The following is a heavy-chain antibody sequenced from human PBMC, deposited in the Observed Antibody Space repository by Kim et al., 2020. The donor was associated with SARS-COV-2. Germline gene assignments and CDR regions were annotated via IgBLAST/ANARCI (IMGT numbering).Heavy chain of an antibody. J-gene: IGHJ4*02. Sequence: SETLSLTCSVSGGSISTYYWNWIRQPPGKGLEWIGYIFYTGSTNYNPSLKSRVTISVDTSKNHFSLKLSSVTAADTAVYYCARGPAAGTYFDYWGQGALVAVSS. V-gene: IGHV4-59*08. CDR3: ARGPAAGTYFDY. D-gene: IGHD6-13*01. CDR2: IFYTGST. CDR1: GGSISTYY.